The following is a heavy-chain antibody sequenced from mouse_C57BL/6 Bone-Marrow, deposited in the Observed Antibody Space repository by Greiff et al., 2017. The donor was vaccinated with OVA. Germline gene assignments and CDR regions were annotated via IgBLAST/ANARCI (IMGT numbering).Heavy chain of an antibody. CDR2: IYPGDGDT. Sequence: QVQLQQSGPELVKPGASVKISCKASGYAFSSSWMNWVKQRPGKGLEWIGRIYPGDGDTNYNGKFKGKATLTADKSSSTAYMQLSSLTSEDSAVFFCASASNSRYWYLDVWGTGTTVTVSS. CDR1: GYAFSSSW. D-gene: IGHD2-5*01. J-gene: IGHJ1*03. CDR3: ASASNSRYWYLDV. V-gene: IGHV1-82*01.